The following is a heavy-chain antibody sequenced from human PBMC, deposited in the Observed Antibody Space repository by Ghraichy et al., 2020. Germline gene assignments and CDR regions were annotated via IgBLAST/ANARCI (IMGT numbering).Heavy chain of an antibody. Sequence: SETLSLTCAVDDGSFSGFFWTWIRQPPGKGLEWIGEINHRGTTEYNPSLRSRVIISVDASMGQFSLTLNSVTAADTAMYYCARGYYTKYFDVWGQGTQVTVSS. J-gene: IGHJ4*02. CDR3: ARGYYTKYFDV. V-gene: IGHV4-34*01. CDR1: DGSFSGFF. D-gene: IGHD4-11*01. CDR2: INHRGTT.